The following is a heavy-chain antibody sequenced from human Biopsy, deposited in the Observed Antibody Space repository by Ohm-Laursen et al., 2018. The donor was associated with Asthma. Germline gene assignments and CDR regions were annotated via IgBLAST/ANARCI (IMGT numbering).Heavy chain of an antibody. CDR3: ARRGGVRRYFDY. CDR2: IYYIGST. Sequence: SQTLSLTCTDSGGSISSGAYYWSWVRQPPGKGLEWIGYIYYIGSTYYNPSLKSRVAISLDTSKNQFSLKLSSVTAADTAVYFCARRGGVRRYFDYWGQGTLVTVSS. J-gene: IGHJ4*02. V-gene: IGHV4-30-4*01. CDR1: GGSISSGAYY. D-gene: IGHD3-16*01.